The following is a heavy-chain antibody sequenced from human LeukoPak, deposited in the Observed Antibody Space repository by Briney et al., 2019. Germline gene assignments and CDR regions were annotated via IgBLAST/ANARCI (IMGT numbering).Heavy chain of an antibody. Sequence: GGSLRLSCAASGFTFSSYAMSWVRQAPGKGLEWVSAISGSGGSTYYADSVKGRFTISRDNAKNSLYLQMNSLRAEDTAVYYCAREPVVTGNFDYWGQGTLVTVSS. CDR1: GFTFSSYA. J-gene: IGHJ4*02. V-gene: IGHV3-23*01. CDR2: ISGSGGST. D-gene: IGHD4-23*01. CDR3: AREPVVTGNFDY.